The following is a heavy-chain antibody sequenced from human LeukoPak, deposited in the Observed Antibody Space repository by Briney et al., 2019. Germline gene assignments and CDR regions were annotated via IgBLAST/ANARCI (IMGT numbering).Heavy chain of an antibody. J-gene: IGHJ5*02. CDR3: ARTYYYAPDDWFDP. Sequence: VASVKVSCKASGYTFTGYYMHWVRQAPGQGLEWMGWINPNSGGTNYAQKFQGRVTMTRDTSISTAYMELSRLRSDDTAVYYCARTYYYAPDDWFDPWGQGTLVTVSS. D-gene: IGHD3-10*01. CDR2: INPNSGGT. CDR1: GYTFTGYY. V-gene: IGHV1-2*02.